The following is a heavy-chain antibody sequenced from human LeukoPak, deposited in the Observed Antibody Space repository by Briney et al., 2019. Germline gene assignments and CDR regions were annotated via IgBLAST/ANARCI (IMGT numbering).Heavy chain of an antibody. J-gene: IGHJ4*02. Sequence: NPSETLSLTCTVSGGSISSYYWSWIRQPAGKGLEWIGRIYTSGSTNYNPSLKSRVTMSVDTSKTQFSLKLSSVTAADTAVYYCARDAAGKAMKGFDYWGQGTLVTVSS. CDR1: GGSISSYY. CDR2: IYTSGST. D-gene: IGHD6-13*01. V-gene: IGHV4-4*07. CDR3: ARDAAGKAMKGFDY.